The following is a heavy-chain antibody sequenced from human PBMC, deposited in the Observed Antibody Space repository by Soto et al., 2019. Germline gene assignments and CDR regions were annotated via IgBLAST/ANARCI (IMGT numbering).Heavy chain of an antibody. Sequence: SETLSLTCAVSGGSISSGGYSWSWIRQPPGKGLEGIGYIYHSGSIYYNPSLKSRVTISVDTSKNQFSLKLSSVTAADTAVYYCARGGDGYNYSDYYYGMDVWGQGTTVTVSS. J-gene: IGHJ6*02. V-gene: IGHV4-30-2*05. CDR1: GGSISSGGYS. CDR2: IYHSGSI. CDR3: ARGGDGYNYSDYYYGMDV. D-gene: IGHD5-12*01.